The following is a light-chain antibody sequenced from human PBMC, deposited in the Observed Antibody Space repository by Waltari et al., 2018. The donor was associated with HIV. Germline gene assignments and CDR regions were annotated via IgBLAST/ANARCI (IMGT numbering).Light chain of an antibody. V-gene: IGLV2-14*01. CDR3: SSYTSSSTLRV. Sequence: QSALTQPASVSGSPGQSITISGTGTTRDVGGYKYVSWYQQHPGKAPKLMIYEVSKRPSGVSNRFSGSKSGNTASLTISGLQAEDEADYYCSSYTSSSTLRVFGGGTKLTVL. J-gene: IGLJ3*02. CDR2: EVS. CDR1: TRDVGGYKY.